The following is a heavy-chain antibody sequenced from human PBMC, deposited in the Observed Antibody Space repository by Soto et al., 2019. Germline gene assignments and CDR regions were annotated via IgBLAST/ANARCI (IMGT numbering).Heavy chain of an antibody. V-gene: IGHV3-53*01. J-gene: IGHJ4*02. CDR2: IYSGGNI. CDR1: GLTVSNNY. Sequence: VGSLRLSCAASGLTVSNNYMSWVRQAPGKGLEWVSIIYSGGNIYYGDSVKGRFTISRDNSKNTLYLQMNSLRAEDTAVYYCARDRYRSGTSHWGQGTLVTVSS. D-gene: IGHD3-10*01. CDR3: ARDRYRSGTSH.